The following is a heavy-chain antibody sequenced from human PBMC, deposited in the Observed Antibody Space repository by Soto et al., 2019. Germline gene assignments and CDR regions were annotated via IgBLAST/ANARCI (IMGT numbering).Heavy chain of an antibody. V-gene: IGHV4-59*01. Sequence: SETLSLTCTVSGGSISSYYWSWIRQPPGKGLEWIGYIYYSGSTNYNPSLKSRVTISVDTAKNQFSLKLSSVTAADTAVYYCARVARFTMVRGVIITSWFDPWGQGTLVTVSS. CDR2: IYYSGST. J-gene: IGHJ5*02. D-gene: IGHD3-10*01. CDR1: GGSISSYY. CDR3: ARVARFTMVRGVIITSWFDP.